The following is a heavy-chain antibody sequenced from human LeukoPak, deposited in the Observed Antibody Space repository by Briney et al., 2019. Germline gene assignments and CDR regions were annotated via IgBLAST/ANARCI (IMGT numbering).Heavy chain of an antibody. D-gene: IGHD4-17*01. CDR1: GFTFDDYA. J-gene: IGHJ3*02. CDR3: AKDLYDPTTKAFDI. CDR2: ISWNSGSI. V-gene: IGHV3-9*01. Sequence: PGRSLRLSCAASGFTFDDYAMHWVRQAPGNGLEWVSGISWNSGSIGYADSVKGRFTISRDNAKNSLYLQMNSLRAEDTALYYCAKDLYDPTTKAFDIWGQGTMVTVSS.